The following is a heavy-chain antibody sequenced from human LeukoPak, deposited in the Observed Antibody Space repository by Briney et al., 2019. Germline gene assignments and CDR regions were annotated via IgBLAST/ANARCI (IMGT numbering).Heavy chain of an antibody. J-gene: IGHJ4*02. Sequence: PSETLSLTCTVSGGSISSYYWSWIRQPPGKGLEWIGYIYYSGSTNYNPSLKSRVTISVDTSKNQFPLKLSSVTAADTAVYYCARRDGYNSYYFDYWGQGTLVTVSS. CDR3: ARRDGYNSYYFDY. CDR2: IYYSGST. D-gene: IGHD5-24*01. CDR1: GGSISSYY. V-gene: IGHV4-59*01.